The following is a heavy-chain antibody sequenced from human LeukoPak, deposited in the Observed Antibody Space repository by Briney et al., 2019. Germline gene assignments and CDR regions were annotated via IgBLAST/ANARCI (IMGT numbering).Heavy chain of an antibody. CDR2: INTNTGNP. V-gene: IGHV7-4-1*02. D-gene: IGHD6-19*01. Sequence: ASVKVSCKASGYTFTSYAMNWVRQSPGQGLEWMGWINTNTGNPTYAQGFTGRFVFSLDTSVSTAYLQISSLKAEDTAVYYCARVRSGWPHDAFDIWGQGTMVTVSS. CDR1: GYTFTSYA. J-gene: IGHJ3*02. CDR3: ARVRSGWPHDAFDI.